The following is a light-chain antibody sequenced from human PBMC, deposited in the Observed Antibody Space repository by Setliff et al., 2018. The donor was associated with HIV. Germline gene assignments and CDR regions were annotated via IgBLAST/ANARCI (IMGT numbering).Light chain of an antibody. CDR3: AAWDDSLNAYV. Sequence: QSVLTQPPSASGTPGQRVTISCSGSSSNVGSNTVNWYQQFPGTAPKLLIYSNNQRPSGVPDRFSGSKSGTAASLAISGLQSEDEADYSCAAWDDSLNAYVFGSVTKVTVL. J-gene: IGLJ1*01. CDR1: SSNVGSNT. V-gene: IGLV1-44*01. CDR2: SNN.